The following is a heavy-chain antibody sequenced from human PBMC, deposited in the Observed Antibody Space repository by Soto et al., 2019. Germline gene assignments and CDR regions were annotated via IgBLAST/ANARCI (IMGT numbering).Heavy chain of an antibody. CDR1: GFTFSSYA. Sequence: GESLKISCAASGFTFSSYAMHWVRQAPGKGLEWVAVISYDGSNKYYADSVKGRFTISRDNSKNTLYLQMNSLRAEDTAVYYCARGSSTKGPFDYWGQGTLVTVSS. CDR3: ARGSSTKGPFDY. CDR2: ISYDGSNK. J-gene: IGHJ4*02. D-gene: IGHD2-2*01. V-gene: IGHV3-30-3*01.